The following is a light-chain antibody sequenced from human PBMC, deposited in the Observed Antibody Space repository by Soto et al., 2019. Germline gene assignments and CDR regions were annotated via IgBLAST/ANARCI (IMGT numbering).Light chain of an antibody. CDR1: QSVRSY. CDR2: DAS. Sequence: EIVLTQSPATLSLSPGERATLSCRASQSVRSYLACYQQKPGQAPRLLIYDASNRATGIQARFSGSGSGTDFAPTIHSLEPQDIPLYYCQQRSNWRTFGRGPKVEIK. J-gene: IGKJ4*02. V-gene: IGKV3-11*01. CDR3: QQRSNWRT.